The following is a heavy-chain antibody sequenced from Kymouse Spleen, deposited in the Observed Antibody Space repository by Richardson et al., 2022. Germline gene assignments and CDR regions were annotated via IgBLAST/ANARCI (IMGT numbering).Heavy chain of an antibody. D-gene: IGHD1-26*01. CDR3: AKDIGGGATFFDY. J-gene: IGHJ4*02. V-gene: IGHV3-9*01. CDR2: ISWNSGSI. CDR1: GFTFDDYA. Sequence: EVQLVESGGGLVQPGRSLRLSCAASGFTFDDYAMHWVRQAPGKGLEWVSGISWNSGSIGYADSVKGRFTISRDNAKNSLYLQMNSLRAEDTALYYCAKDIGGGATFFDYWGQGTLVTVSS.